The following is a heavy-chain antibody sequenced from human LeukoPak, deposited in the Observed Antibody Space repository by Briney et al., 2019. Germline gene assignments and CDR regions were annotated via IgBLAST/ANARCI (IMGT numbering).Heavy chain of an antibody. CDR1: GGTFSSYA. J-gene: IGHJ2*01. Sequence: SVKVSCKASGGTFSSYAISWVRQAPGQGLEWMGGIIPIFGTANYAQKFQGRVTITADKSTSTAYMELSSLRSEDTAVYYCARGGGLWFGEPYWYFDLWGRGTLVTVSS. CDR3: ARGGGLWFGEPYWYFDL. D-gene: IGHD3-10*01. CDR2: IIPIFGTA. V-gene: IGHV1-69*06.